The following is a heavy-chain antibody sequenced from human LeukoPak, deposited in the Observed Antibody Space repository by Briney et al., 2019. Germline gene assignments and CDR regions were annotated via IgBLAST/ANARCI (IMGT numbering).Heavy chain of an antibody. CDR2: ISPGGGPT. CDR3: AKDGAWLRFDD. V-gene: IGHV3-23*01. D-gene: IGHD5-12*01. CDR1: GFTFSSYG. J-gene: IGHJ4*02. Sequence: PGGSLRLSCAASGFTFSSYGMSWVRQAPGKGLEWVSGISPGGGPTYYADSVRGRFSISRDDLKNTLYLQMENLRAEDTAVYYCAKDGAWLRFDDWGQGILVTVSS.